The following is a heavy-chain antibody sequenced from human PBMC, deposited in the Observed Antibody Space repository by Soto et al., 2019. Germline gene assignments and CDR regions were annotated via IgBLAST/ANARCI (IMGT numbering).Heavy chain of an antibody. CDR3: GHIYWAAFATRYYFDY. V-gene: IGHV2-5*02. CDR1: GFLCTTEGMG. Sequence: QITLKESGPTLVKPTQTLTLTWTFSGFLCTTEGMGVGWIRQPPGMALEWLALIYCDDDKRYSPSLNSSLTITKDASRNHAVQTLTNMDPATTATYSSGHIYWAAFATRYYFDYWSQGTLFTVSS. CDR2: IYCDDDK. D-gene: IGHD2-15*01. J-gene: IGHJ4*02.